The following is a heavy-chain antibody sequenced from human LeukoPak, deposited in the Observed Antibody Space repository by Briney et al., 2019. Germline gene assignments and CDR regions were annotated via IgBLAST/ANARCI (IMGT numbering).Heavy chain of an antibody. D-gene: IGHD5-12*01. Sequence: PGGSLRLSCAASGFTFSDHYIDWVRQVPGRGLEWLGLIRNRRNGYTPVYAASVSGRFTISRDDSKNSVYLQMDSLKTEDTAVYYCADIGSAGTDHWGQGTLVTVSS. CDR2: IRNRRNGYTP. V-gene: IGHV3-72*01. J-gene: IGHJ4*02. CDR1: GFTFSDHY. CDR3: ADIGSAGTDH.